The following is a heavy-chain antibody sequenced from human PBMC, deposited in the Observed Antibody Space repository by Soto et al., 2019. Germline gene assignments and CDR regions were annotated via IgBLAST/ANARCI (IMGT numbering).Heavy chain of an antibody. CDR1: GFTFSSYA. V-gene: IGHV3-23*01. Sequence: LRLSCAASGFTFSSYAMSWVRQAPGKGLEWVSAISGSGGSTYYADSVKGRFTISRDNSKNTLYLQMNSLRAEDTAVYYCAKVYDSSGYPLYWYFDLWGRGTLVTVPS. D-gene: IGHD3-22*01. J-gene: IGHJ2*01. CDR2: ISGSGGST. CDR3: AKVYDSSGYPLYWYFDL.